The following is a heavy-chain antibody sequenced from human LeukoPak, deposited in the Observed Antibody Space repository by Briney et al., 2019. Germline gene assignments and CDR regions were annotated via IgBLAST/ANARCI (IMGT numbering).Heavy chain of an antibody. CDR3: ARAPTVLVGYCSSSSCQADY. Sequence: GGSLRLSCEASGFTFDNYAMHWVRQAPGRRLEWVAVISFDGNQEYYPDSVKGRFTISRDNSKNTLYLQMNGLKTEDTAVYYCARAPTVLVGYCSSSSCQADYWGQGTLVTVSS. CDR1: GFTFDNYA. V-gene: IGHV3-30-3*01. D-gene: IGHD2-2*01. CDR2: ISFDGNQE. J-gene: IGHJ4*02.